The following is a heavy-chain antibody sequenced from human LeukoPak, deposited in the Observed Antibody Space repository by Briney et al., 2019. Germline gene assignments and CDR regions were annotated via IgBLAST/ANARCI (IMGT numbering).Heavy chain of an antibody. CDR1: GFTFSSHA. V-gene: IGHV3-23*01. Sequence: GGSLRLSCAASGFTFSSHAMSWVRQAPGKGLEWVSAISGSGGSTYYADSVKGRFTISRDNSKNTLYLQMNSLRAEDTAVYYCAKDHGASYYFDYWGQGTLVTVSS. D-gene: IGHD4/OR15-4a*01. CDR2: ISGSGGST. CDR3: AKDHGASYYFDY. J-gene: IGHJ4*02.